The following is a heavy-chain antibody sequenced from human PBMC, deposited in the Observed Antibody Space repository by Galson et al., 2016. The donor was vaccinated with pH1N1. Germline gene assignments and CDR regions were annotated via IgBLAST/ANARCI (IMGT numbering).Heavy chain of an antibody. CDR2: IFGSAAKT. V-gene: IGHV3-23*01. Sequence: SLRLSCAASGFTFSDYVMTWVRQAPGKGLEWVSAIFGSAAKTFYADSVMGRFTISRDNSKNKLYLQMNSLRIEDTAIYYCAKDHPSAGWPALDSWRQGTLVTVSS. CDR1: GFTFSDYV. J-gene: IGHJ4*02. D-gene: IGHD2-15*01. CDR3: AKDHPSAGWPALDS.